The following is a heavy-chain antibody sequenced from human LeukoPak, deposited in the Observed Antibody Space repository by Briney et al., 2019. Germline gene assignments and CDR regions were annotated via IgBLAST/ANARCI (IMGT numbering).Heavy chain of an antibody. Sequence: GASVKVSCKASGYTFTNYGITWVRQAPGQGLEWMGWISAYNGNTNYAQNFQGRVTMTTDTSTSTAYMELRGLRSDDTAVYYCARAGAYIYGFDYWGQGTLVTVSS. CDR3: ARAGAYIYGFDY. CDR1: GYTFTNYG. CDR2: ISAYNGNT. D-gene: IGHD5-18*01. J-gene: IGHJ4*02. V-gene: IGHV1-18*01.